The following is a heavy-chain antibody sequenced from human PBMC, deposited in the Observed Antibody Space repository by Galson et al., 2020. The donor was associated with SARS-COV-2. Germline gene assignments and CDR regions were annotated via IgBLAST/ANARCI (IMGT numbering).Heavy chain of an antibody. Sequence: ASETLSLTCIVSGGPINDDHWSWLRPPPEEGLEHLGYMHYSGPASYNPSLKSRLTTSLDASKNEFSLTLTSVPVADTAVYYCAGTPPRGGLDYWGQGSLVTGSS. J-gene: IGHJ4*02. CDR2: MHYSGPA. CDR1: GGPINDDH. D-gene: IGHD3-16*01. CDR3: AGTPPRGGLDY. V-gene: IGHV4-59*08.